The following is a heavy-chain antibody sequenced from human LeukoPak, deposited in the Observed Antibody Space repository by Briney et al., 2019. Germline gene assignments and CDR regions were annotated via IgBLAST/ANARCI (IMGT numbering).Heavy chain of an antibody. V-gene: IGHV3-30*03. CDR3: ARYYYDSSGYSIFDY. Sequence: GRSLRLSCTASGFTFSSYGMHWVSQAPGKGLEWVAVISYDGSNKYYADSVKGRFTISRDNSKNTLYLQMNSLRAEDTAVYYCARYYYDSSGYSIFDYWGQGTLVTVSS. J-gene: IGHJ4*02. CDR1: GFTFSSYG. CDR2: ISYDGSNK. D-gene: IGHD3-22*01.